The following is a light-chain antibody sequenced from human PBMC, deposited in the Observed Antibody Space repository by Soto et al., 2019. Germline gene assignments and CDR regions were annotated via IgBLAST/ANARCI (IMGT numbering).Light chain of an antibody. CDR3: AAYDDSLSGL. Sequence: QSVLTQPPSASGTPGQRVTISCSGSSSNIGSNYVYWYQQLPGTAPKLLIYRNNQRPSGVPDRFSGSKSGTSASLAISGLRSEDGADYYCAAYDDSLSGLFGGGTKLTVL. CDR2: RNN. CDR1: SSNIGSNY. J-gene: IGLJ3*02. V-gene: IGLV1-47*01.